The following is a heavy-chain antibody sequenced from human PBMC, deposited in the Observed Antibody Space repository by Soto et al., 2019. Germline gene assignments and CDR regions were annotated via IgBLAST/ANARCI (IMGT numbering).Heavy chain of an antibody. Sequence: QVQLVQSGAEVKKPGSSVKVSCKASGGTFGTYGTYAISWVRQAPGHGLEWMGRIIPIFGKVDNAQKFQGRVTITADESTSTAYMEVSGLRSEDTAVYYCARENFRVTKVVHSDYFYYYGMDVWGQGTTVTLSS. CDR2: IIPIFGKV. CDR1: GGTFGTYGTYA. J-gene: IGHJ6*02. D-gene: IGHD4-17*01. V-gene: IGHV1-69*01. CDR3: ARENFRVTKVVHSDYFYYYGMDV.